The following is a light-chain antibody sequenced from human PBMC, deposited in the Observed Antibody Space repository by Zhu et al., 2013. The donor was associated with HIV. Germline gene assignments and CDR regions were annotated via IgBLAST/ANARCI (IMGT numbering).Light chain of an antibody. CDR1: QSVSKY. V-gene: IGKV3-11*01. CDR3: QQYNNWPPWT. CDR2: DAS. J-gene: IGKJ1*01. Sequence: EIVLTQSPATLSLSPGERATLSCRASQSVSKYLAWYQHKPGQAPRLLIHDASNRATGIPARFSGSGSGTEFTLTISSLQSEDFAVYYCQQYNNWPPWTFGQGTKVEIK.